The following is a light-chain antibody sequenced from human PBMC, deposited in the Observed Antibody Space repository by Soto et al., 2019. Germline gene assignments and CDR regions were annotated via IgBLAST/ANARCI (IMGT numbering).Light chain of an antibody. J-gene: IGKJ1*01. CDR3: QQYNAYSWT. CDR1: QSSNTW. CDR2: KAS. Sequence: DIQMTQSPSTLSASVGDRVTIACRASQSSNTWLAWYQEKPGQAPKLLIYKASTSESGVPSRFSGSGSGTEFPLTISSLQPDDFATYYCQQYNAYSWTLGPVTKVDIK. V-gene: IGKV1-5*03.